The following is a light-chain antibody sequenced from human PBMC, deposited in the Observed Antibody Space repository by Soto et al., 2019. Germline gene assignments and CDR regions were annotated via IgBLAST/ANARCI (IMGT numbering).Light chain of an antibody. CDR1: QGISSY. Sequence: AIRITHSRSSLSASTGNRVTITCRASQGISSYLAWYQQKPGKAPKLLIYAASTLQSGVPSRFSGSGSGTDFTLTISCLQSEDFATYYCQQYYSYPRTFGQGTKVDI. CDR3: QQYYSYPRT. V-gene: IGKV1-8*01. J-gene: IGKJ1*01. CDR2: AAS.